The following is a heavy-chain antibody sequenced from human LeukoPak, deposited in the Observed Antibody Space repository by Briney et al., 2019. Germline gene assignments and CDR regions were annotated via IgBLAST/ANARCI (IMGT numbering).Heavy chain of an antibody. V-gene: IGHV1-8*03. CDR3: ARGADRFDY. CDR2: MNPNSGNT. Sequence: SGESLKISCQGSGYTFTSYDINWVRQATEQGLEWMGWMNPNSGNTGYAQKFQGRVTITRNTSISTAYMELSSLRSEDTAVYYCARGADRFDYWGQGTLVTVSS. J-gene: IGHJ4*02. CDR1: GYTFTSYD.